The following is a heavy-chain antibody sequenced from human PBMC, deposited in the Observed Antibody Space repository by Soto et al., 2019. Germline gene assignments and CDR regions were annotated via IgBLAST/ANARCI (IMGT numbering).Heavy chain of an antibody. CDR1: GFTFSSYS. CDR3: ASEYCSSTSCYAGWFDP. J-gene: IGHJ5*02. CDR2: ISSSSSYI. D-gene: IGHD2-2*01. Sequence: GGSLRLSCAASGFTFSSYSMNWVRQAPGKGLEWVSSISSSSSYIYYADSVKGRFTVSRDNAKNSLYLQMNSLRAEDTAVYYCASEYCSSTSCYAGWFDPWGRGTLVTVS. V-gene: IGHV3-21*01.